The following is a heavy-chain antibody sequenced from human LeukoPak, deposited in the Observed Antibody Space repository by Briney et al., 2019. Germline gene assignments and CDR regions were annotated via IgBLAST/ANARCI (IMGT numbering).Heavy chain of an antibody. CDR3: ARGSTTVTAYYFDY. CDR1: GGSFSGYY. D-gene: IGHD4-17*01. Sequence: SETLSLTCAVYGGSFSGYYWSWIRQPPGEGLEWIGEIDHSESSNYNPSLKSRVTISVDTSKNQFSPKLSSVTAADTAVYYCARGSTTVTAYYFDYWGQGTLVTVSS. CDR2: IDHSESS. J-gene: IGHJ4*02. V-gene: IGHV4-34*01.